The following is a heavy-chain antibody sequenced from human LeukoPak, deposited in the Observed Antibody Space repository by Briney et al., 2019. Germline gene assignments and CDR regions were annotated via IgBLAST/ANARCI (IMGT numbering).Heavy chain of an antibody. CDR2: ISYDGSNK. Sequence: PGGSLRLSCAASGFTFSSSAMHWVRQAPDKGLEWVAVISYDGSNKYYADSVKGRFTISRDNSKNTLYLQMNSLRAEDTAVYYCARDARSSGYYYGWFDPWGQGTLVTVSS. V-gene: IGHV3-30-3*01. D-gene: IGHD3-22*01. CDR1: GFTFSSSA. CDR3: ARDARSSGYYYGWFDP. J-gene: IGHJ5*02.